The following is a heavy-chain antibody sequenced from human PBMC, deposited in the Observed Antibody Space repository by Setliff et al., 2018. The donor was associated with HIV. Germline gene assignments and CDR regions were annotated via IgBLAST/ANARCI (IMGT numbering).Heavy chain of an antibody. V-gene: IGHV4-39*01. Sequence: LSLTCTVSGGSISSSSYYWGXXRQPPGKGLEXXXSIYYSGSTYYNPSLKSRVTISVDTSKNQFSLKLSSVTAADTAVYYFSSPGSYGSGAPPPLSYWGQGTLVTVSS. D-gene: IGHD3-10*01. CDR3: SSPGSYGSGAPPPLSY. CDR1: GGSISSSSYY. J-gene: IGHJ4*02. CDR2: IYYSGST.